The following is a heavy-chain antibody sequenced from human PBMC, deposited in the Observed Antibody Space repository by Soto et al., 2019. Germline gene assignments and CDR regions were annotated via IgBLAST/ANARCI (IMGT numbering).Heavy chain of an antibody. D-gene: IGHD5-12*01. V-gene: IGHV3-49*04. J-gene: IGHJ5*02. CDR1: GFTFDDDA. CDR2: IRSRTYGETT. CDR3: TRTLRGGYVSHFVP. Sequence: GGSLRLSCTTSGFTFDDDAMSWVRQAPGKGLEWVGFIRSRTYGETTEYAASVKGRFTISRNDYKSIAYLQMNSLKTADTAVYYCTRTLRGGYVSHFVPWGQGTLVTVSS.